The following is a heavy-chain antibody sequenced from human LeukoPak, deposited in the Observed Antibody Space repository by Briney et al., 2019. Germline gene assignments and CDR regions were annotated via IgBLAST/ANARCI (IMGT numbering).Heavy chain of an antibody. Sequence: PGRSLRLSCAASGFTFSSYGMHWVRQAPGKGLEWVAVISYDESNQYYADSVKGRFTISGDNAKNSLYLQMNSLSAEDTAVYYCARWSPQSYGKYYLDSWGQGTLVTVSS. CDR3: ARWSPQSYGKYYLDS. CDR1: GFTFSSYG. J-gene: IGHJ4*02. V-gene: IGHV3-30*03. CDR2: ISYDESNQ. D-gene: IGHD1-26*01.